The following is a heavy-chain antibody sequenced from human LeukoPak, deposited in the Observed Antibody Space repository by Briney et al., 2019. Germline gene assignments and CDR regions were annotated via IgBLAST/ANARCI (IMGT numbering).Heavy chain of an antibody. Sequence: ASVKVSRKASGYTFTSYGISWVRQAPGQGLEWMGWISAYNGNTNYAQKLQGRVTMTTDTSTSTAYMELRSLRSDDTALYYCARAMDTAMVYAFDIWGQGTMVTVSS. D-gene: IGHD5-18*01. CDR3: ARAMDTAMVYAFDI. J-gene: IGHJ3*02. CDR1: GYTFTSYG. V-gene: IGHV1-18*01. CDR2: ISAYNGNT.